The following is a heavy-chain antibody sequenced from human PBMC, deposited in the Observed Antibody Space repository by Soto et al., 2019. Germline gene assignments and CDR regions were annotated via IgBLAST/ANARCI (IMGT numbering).Heavy chain of an antibody. CDR3: ARGLGNRGLELWGVYNWFDP. D-gene: IGHD1-7*01. Sequence: SETLSLTCAVYGGSFSGYYWSWIRQPPGKGLEWIGEINHSGSTNYNPSLKSRVTISVDTSKNQFSLKLSSVTAADTAVYYCARGLGNRGLELWGVYNWFDPWGQGTLVTVSS. J-gene: IGHJ5*02. CDR2: INHSGST. V-gene: IGHV4-34*01. CDR1: GGSFSGYY.